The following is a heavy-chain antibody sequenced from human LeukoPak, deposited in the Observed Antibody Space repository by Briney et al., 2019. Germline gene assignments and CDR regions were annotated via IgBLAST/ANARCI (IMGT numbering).Heavy chain of an antibody. D-gene: IGHD3-16*02. CDR3: ARLSSFAFDI. J-gene: IGHJ3*02. CDR2: ILHNGDST. V-gene: IGHV3-23*01. CDR1: GFTCSTYV. Sequence: GGSLRLSCAASGFTCSTYVMSWVRQAPGKGLEWLSLILHNGDSTYYADSVKGRFTISRDNSKNTLYLQMNSLRAKDTAVYYCARLSSFAFDIWGQGTMVTVSS.